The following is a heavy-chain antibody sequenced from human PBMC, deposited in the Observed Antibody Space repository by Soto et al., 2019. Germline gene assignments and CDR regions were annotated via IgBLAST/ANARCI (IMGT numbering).Heavy chain of an antibody. V-gene: IGHV4-31*03. CDR1: GGSISSGGYY. Sequence: QVQLQESGPGLVKPSQTLSLTCTVSGGSISSGGYYWSWIRQHPGKGLEWIGYIYYSGSTSYNPSLKNRVTISVDTSKNQFSLKLSSVTAADTAVYYCAYYGSGKGWFDPWGQGTLVTVSS. CDR3: AYYGSGKGWFDP. J-gene: IGHJ5*02. D-gene: IGHD3-10*01. CDR2: IYYSGST.